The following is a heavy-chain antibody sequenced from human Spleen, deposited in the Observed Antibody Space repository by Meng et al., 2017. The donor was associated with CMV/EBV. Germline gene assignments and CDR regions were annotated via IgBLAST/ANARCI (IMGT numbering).Heavy chain of an antibody. CDR2: TYGGENHT. Sequence: YAFMWVRQAPGKGLDWVSVTYGGENHTYHLDSVKGRFTLSRDDSKKTVDLQMNSLRVEDTAMYFCARGRSPVLEWSVWGAEHSAFDIWGQGTMVTVSS. J-gene: IGHJ3*02. CDR1: YA. CDR3: ARGRSPVLEWSVWGAEHSAFDI. V-gene: IGHV3-23*03. D-gene: IGHD3-3*01.